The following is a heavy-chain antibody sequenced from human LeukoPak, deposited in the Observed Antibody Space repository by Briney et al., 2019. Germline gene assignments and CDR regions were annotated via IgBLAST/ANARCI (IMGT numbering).Heavy chain of an antibody. D-gene: IGHD3-22*01. V-gene: IGHV4-34*01. CDR2: INHSGST. Sequence: SETLSLTCAVYGGSFSGYYWSWIRQPPGKGLGWIGEINHSGSTNYNPSLKSRVTISVDTSKNQFSLKLSSVTAADTAVYYCARVTGYMIEDYFDYWGQGTLVTVSS. CDR3: ARVTGYMIEDYFDY. CDR1: GGSFSGYY. J-gene: IGHJ4*02.